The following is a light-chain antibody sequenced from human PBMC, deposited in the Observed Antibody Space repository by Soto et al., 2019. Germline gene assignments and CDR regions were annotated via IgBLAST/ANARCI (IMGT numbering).Light chain of an antibody. CDR2: VAS. J-gene: IGKJ3*01. V-gene: IGKV1-12*01. CDR1: QGISSW. CDR3: QHANNFPFY. Sequence: DIQMTQSPSSVSASVGDRVTITCRASQGISSWLAWYQQKPGKAPKLLIYVASSLQSGIPSRFSGSGSGTGFNPTIRSLQPEDFATSYYQHANNFPFYFGRGTKVDI.